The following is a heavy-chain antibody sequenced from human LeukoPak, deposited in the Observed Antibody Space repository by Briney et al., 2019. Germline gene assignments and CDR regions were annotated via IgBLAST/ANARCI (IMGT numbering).Heavy chain of an antibody. D-gene: IGHD3-10*01. J-gene: IGHJ5*02. CDR2: INHSGST. CDR1: GGSISSYY. CDR3: ARVIRENYYGSGSFGGDPNWFDP. V-gene: IGHV4-34*01. Sequence: SETLSLTCTVSGGSISSYYWSWIRQPPGKGLEWIGEINHSGSTNYNPSLKSRVTISVDTSKNQFSLKLSSVTAADTAVYYCARVIRENYYGSGSFGGDPNWFDPWGQGTLVTVSS.